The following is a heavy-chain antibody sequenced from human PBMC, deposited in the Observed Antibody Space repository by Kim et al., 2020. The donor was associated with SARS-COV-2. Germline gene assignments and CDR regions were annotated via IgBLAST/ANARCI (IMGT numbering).Heavy chain of an antibody. V-gene: IGHV3-66*01. CDR2: IYSGDIT. CDR1: GFTVSRNY. CDR3: ARVLAVAGADAFDL. D-gene: IGHD6-19*01. J-gene: IGHJ3*01. Sequence: GGSLRLSCAASGFTVSRNYMSWVRQAPGKGLEWVSIIYSGDITYYADSVKGRFTISRDNSKNTLYLQVNSLRAEDSAVYYCARVLAVAGADAFDLWGQGT.